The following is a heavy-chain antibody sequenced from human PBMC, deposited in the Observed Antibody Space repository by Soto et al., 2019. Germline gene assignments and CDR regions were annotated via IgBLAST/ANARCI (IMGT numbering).Heavy chain of an antibody. D-gene: IGHD1-7*01. CDR1: VFTFSSYA. CDR2: ISYDGSNK. V-gene: IGHV3-30-3*01. J-gene: IGHJ4*02. Sequence: GWSLRLSCAASVFTFSSYAMHWFRQAPGKGLEWVAVISYDGSNKYYADSVKGRFTISRDNSKNTLYLQMNSLRAEDTAVYYCARDRYITGTNFDYWGQGTLVTVS. CDR3: ARDRYITGTNFDY.